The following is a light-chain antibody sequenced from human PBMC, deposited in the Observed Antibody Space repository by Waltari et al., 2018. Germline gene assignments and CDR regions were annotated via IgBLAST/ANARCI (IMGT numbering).Light chain of an antibody. CDR3: ALYMGSGIWV. CDR2: QAI. Sequence: QTVVTQEPSLSVSPGGTVTLTCALSSGSLSTTSYATWYQQTPCQAPRPLVLQAISRSSGVPDRFSGSILGNTAALTITGAQADDESDYYCALYMGSGIWVFGGGTRLTVL. CDR1: SGSLSTTSY. J-gene: IGLJ3*02. V-gene: IGLV8-61*01.